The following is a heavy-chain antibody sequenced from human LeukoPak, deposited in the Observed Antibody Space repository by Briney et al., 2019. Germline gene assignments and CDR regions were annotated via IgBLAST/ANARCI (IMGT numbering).Heavy chain of an antibody. CDR2: IIPILGIA. CDR1: GYTFTSYG. V-gene: IGHV1-69*04. D-gene: IGHD3-3*01. CDR3: ARGDDFWSGYYIGYYYYYMDV. J-gene: IGHJ6*03. Sequence: GASVKVSCKASGYTFTSYGISWVRQAPGQGLEWMGRIIPILGIANYAQKFQGRVTITADKSTSTAYMELSSLRSEDTAVYYCARGDDFWSGYYIGYYYYYMDVWGKGTTVTVSS.